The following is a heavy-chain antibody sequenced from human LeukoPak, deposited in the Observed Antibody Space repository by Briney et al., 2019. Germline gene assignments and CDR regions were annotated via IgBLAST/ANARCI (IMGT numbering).Heavy chain of an antibody. J-gene: IGHJ4*02. V-gene: IGHV1-2*02. CDR1: GYTFTGYY. CDR2: INPNSGGT. Sequence: ASVKVSCKASGYTFTGYYMHWVRQTPGQGLEWMGWINPNSGGTNYAQNFQGRVTMTRDTSISTAYMELSRLRSDDTAVYYCARARYCTNGVCYHILDYWGQGTLVTVSS. D-gene: IGHD2-8*01. CDR3: ARARYCTNGVCYHILDY.